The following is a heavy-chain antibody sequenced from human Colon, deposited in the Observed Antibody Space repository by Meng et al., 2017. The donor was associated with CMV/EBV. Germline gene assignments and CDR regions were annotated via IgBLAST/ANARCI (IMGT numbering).Heavy chain of an antibody. Sequence: GESLKISCAASGFTFSASTMHWVRQAPGKGLEWVAFIQVDGGDKEYADAVRGRFTISRDNSKNTLYLQMSSLRADDTAVYYCADDFWKERGYWGQGTLVTVSS. D-gene: IGHD3-3*01. V-gene: IGHV3-30*02. CDR3: ADDFWKERGY. J-gene: IGHJ4*02. CDR1: GFTFSAST. CDR2: IQVDGGDK.